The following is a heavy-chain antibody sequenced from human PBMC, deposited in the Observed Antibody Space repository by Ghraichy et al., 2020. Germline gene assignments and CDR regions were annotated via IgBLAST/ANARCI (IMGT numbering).Heavy chain of an antibody. CDR2: FDPEDGET. CDR3: ATPVVGVGGMDV. Sequence: ASVKVSCKVSGYTLTELSMHWVRQAPGKGLEWMGGFDPEDGETIYAQKFQGRVTMTEDTSTDTAYMELSSLRSEDTAVYYCATPVVGVGGMDVWGQGTTVTVSS. J-gene: IGHJ6*02. CDR1: GYTLTELS. D-gene: IGHD1-26*01. V-gene: IGHV1-24*01.